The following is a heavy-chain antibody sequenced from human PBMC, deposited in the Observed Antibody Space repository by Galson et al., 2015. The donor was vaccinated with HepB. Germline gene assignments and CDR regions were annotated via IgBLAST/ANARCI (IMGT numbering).Heavy chain of an antibody. D-gene: IGHD6-13*01. CDR3: AKGSGMGYFDY. CDR2: ISYDGSNK. Sequence: SLRLSCAASGFTFSSYGMHWVRQAPGKGLEWVAVISYDGSNKYYADSVKGRFTISRDNSKNTLYLQMNSLRAEDTAVYYCAKGSGMGYFDYWGQGTLVTVSS. J-gene: IGHJ4*02. V-gene: IGHV3-30*18. CDR1: GFTFSSYG.